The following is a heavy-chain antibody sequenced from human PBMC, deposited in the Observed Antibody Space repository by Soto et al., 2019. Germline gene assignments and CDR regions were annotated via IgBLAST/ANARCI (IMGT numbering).Heavy chain of an antibody. CDR3: ARALGDTAMDAGVDP. CDR1: GYTFTRSG. J-gene: IGHJ5*02. D-gene: IGHD5-18*01. CDR2: INPSGGST. Sequence: ASVKVSCKASGYTFTRSGISWVRQAPGQGLEWMGIINPSGGSTSYAQKFQGRVTMTRDTSTSTVYMELSSLRSEDTAVYYCARALGDTAMDAGVDPWGQGTLVTV. V-gene: IGHV1-46*03.